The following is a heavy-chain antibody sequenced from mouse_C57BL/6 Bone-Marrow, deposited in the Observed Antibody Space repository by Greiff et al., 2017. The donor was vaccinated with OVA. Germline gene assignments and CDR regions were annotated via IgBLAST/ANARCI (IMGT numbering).Heavy chain of an antibody. J-gene: IGHJ1*03. D-gene: IGHD1-1*01. Sequence: VQLKQPGAELVKPGASVKMSCKASGYTFTSYWITWVKQRPGQGLEWIGDIYPGSGSTNYNEKFKSKATLTVDTSSSTAYMQLSSLTSEDSAVYYCARGGYGSSYWYFDVWGTGTTVTVSS. CDR1: GYTFTSYW. CDR2: IYPGSGST. V-gene: IGHV1-55*01. CDR3: ARGGYGSSYWYFDV.